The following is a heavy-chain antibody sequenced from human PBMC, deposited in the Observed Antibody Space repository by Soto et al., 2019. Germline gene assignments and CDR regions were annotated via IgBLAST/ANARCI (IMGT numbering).Heavy chain of an antibody. D-gene: IGHD4-17*01. CDR1: GYTLTELS. CDR3: ATGGYGEYGSWFDP. V-gene: IGHV1-24*01. Sequence: QVQLVQSGAEVKKPGASVKVSCKVSGYTLTELSMHSVRQAPGKGLEWMGGFDPEDGETIYAQKFQGRVTMTEDTCTDTGCMEPSSLRSVDTAVYYCATGGYGEYGSWFDPWVQGSLVTVSS. J-gene: IGHJ5*02. CDR2: FDPEDGET.